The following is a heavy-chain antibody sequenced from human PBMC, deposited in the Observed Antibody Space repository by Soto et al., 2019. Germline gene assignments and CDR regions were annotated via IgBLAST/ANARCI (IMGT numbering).Heavy chain of an antibody. J-gene: IGHJ3*02. CDR3: AREQGCDYVWGSYRYDAFDI. Sequence: GGSLRLSCAASGFTFSSYSMNWVRQAPGKGLEWVSSISSSSSYIYYADSVKGRFTISRDNAKNSLYLQMNSLRAEDTAVYYCAREQGCDYVWGSYRYDAFDIWGQGTMVTVSS. CDR2: ISSSSSYI. CDR1: GFTFSSYS. D-gene: IGHD3-16*02. V-gene: IGHV3-21*01.